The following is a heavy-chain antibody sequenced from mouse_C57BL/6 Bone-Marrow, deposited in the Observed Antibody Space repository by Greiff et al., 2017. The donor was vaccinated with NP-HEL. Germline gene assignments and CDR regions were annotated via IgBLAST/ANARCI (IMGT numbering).Heavy chain of an antibody. CDR2: IHPNSGST. D-gene: IGHD2-4*01. J-gene: IGHJ3*01. CDR1: GYTFTSYW. V-gene: IGHV1-64*01. Sequence: QVQLQQPGAELVKPGASVKLSCKASGYTFTSYWMHWVKQRPGQGLEWIGMIHPNSGSTNYNEKFKSKATLTVDKSSSTAYIQLSSLTSEDSAVYYCARYQEIYYDPFAYWGQGTLVTVSA. CDR3: ARYQEIYYDPFAY.